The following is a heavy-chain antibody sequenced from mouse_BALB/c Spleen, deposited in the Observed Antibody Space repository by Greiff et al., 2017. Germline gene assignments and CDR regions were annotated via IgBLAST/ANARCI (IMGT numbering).Heavy chain of an antibody. CDR3: ARHPYYGSSRYYFDY. CDR1: GFTFSSYT. V-gene: IGHV5-12-2*01. J-gene: IGHJ2*01. Sequence: EVMLVESGGGLVQPGGSLKLSCAASGFTFSSYTMSWVRQTPEKRLEWVAYISNGGGSTYYPDTVKGRFTISRDNAKNTLYLQMSSLKSEDTAMYYCARHPYYGSSRYYFDYWGQGTTLTVSS. CDR2: ISNGGGST. D-gene: IGHD1-1*01.